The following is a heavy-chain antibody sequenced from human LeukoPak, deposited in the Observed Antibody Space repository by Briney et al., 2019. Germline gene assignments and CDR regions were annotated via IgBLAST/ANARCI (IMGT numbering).Heavy chain of an antibody. CDR1: GYSFSDFY. CDR2: IYPNSGVT. Sequence: ASVKVSCKASGYSFSDFYVHWVRQAPGQGLEWMGWIYPNSGVTTYAQKFQGRVTMTRDTSISTTYMELRGLSSEDTAVYYCARTRGYSLGYSDYWGQGALVTVSS. V-gene: IGHV1-2*02. D-gene: IGHD5-18*01. J-gene: IGHJ4*02. CDR3: ARTRGYSLGYSDY.